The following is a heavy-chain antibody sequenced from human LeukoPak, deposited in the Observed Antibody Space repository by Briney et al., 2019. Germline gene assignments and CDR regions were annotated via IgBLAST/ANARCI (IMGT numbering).Heavy chain of an antibody. V-gene: IGHV1-46*01. CDR1: GYTFTNFD. CDR3: ARDRGVGDGYNSPGY. J-gene: IGHJ4*02. D-gene: IGHD5-24*01. Sequence: ASVKVSCKASGYTFTNFDINWVRQAPGQGLEWMGIINPSGGSTSYAQKFQGRVTMTRDTSTSTVYMELSSLRSEDTAVYYCARDRGVGDGYNSPGYWGQGTLVTVSS. CDR2: INPSGGST.